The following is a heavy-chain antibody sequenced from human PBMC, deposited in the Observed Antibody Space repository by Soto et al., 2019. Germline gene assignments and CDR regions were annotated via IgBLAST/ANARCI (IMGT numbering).Heavy chain of an antibody. CDR1: GGSISSHS. V-gene: IGHV4-59*08. CDR2: VYSSGST. D-gene: IGHD5-18*01. CDR3: ARRVQANAAVVQGNWHDP. Sequence: QVKLQEAGPRLVKPSETLSLTCSVSGGSISSHSWNWIRQPPGRGLEWIGHVYSSGSTNYNPSLERRLTLVVDTSKKQFSLKLTSLPAADPAVYYCARRVQANAAVVQGNWHDPWGQGTLGTVSS. J-gene: IGHJ5*02.